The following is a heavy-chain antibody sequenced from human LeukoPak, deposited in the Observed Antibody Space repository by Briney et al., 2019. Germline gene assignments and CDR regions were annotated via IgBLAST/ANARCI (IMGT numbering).Heavy chain of an antibody. D-gene: IGHD1-26*01. CDR1: GYTFIDYY. Sequence: GASVKVSCKASGYTFIDYYMHWVRQAPGQGLEWIGWISPNSGGTKYVQKFQGRVTMTRDTSITTVYMELSGLSFDDTAVYYCARGGGRYSVDYWGQGTLVLVSS. V-gene: IGHV1-2*02. J-gene: IGHJ4*02. CDR3: ARGGGRYSVDY. CDR2: ISPNSGGT.